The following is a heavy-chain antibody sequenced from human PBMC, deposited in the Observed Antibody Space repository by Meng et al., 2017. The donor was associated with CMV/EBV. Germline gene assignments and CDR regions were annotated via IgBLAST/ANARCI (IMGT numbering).Heavy chain of an antibody. CDR3: ARGVVTMIVVYDP. J-gene: IGHJ5*02. V-gene: IGHV4-39*07. D-gene: IGHD3-22*01. CDR1: GGSISSSSYY. Sequence: QETGPGLWKPSATLSLTCTVSGGSISSSSYYWGWIRQPPGKGLEWIGSIYYSGSTSYNPSLKSRVTISVDTSKNQFSLKLSSVTAADTAVYYCARGVVTMIVVYDPWGQGTLVTVSS. CDR2: IYYSGST.